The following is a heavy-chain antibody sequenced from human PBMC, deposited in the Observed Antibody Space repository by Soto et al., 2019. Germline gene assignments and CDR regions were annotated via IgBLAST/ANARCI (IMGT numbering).Heavy chain of an antibody. D-gene: IGHD3-10*01. Sequence: QVQLVESGGGVVQPGRSLRLSCAASGFTFSSYGMHWVRQAPGKGLEWVAVISYDGSNKYYADSVKGRFTISRDNSKNTLYLQMNSLRAEDTAVYYCAKDPSRLLWFGGLSPYFDYWGQGTLVTVSS. CDR3: AKDPSRLLWFGGLSPYFDY. V-gene: IGHV3-30*18. CDR1: GFTFSSYG. CDR2: ISYDGSNK. J-gene: IGHJ4*02.